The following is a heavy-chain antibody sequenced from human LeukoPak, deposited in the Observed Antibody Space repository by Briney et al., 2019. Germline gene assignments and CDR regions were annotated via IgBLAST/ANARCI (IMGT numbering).Heavy chain of an antibody. CDR1: GGTFSSYA. CDR2: IIPIFGTA. V-gene: IGHV1-69*05. D-gene: IGHD3-10*01. CDR3: ARSPLGSGRDNWFDP. J-gene: IGHJ5*02. Sequence: GSSVKVSCKASGGTFSSYAISWVRQAPGQGLEWMGGIIPIFGTANYAQKFQGRVTITTDESTSTAYMELSSLRSEDTAMYYCARSPLGSGRDNWFDPWGQGTLVTVSS.